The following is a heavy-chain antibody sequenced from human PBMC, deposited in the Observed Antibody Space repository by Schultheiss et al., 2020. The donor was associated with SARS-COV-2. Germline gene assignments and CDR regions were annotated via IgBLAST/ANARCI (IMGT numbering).Heavy chain of an antibody. CDR1: GYTFTSYG. J-gene: IGHJ5*02. D-gene: IGHD3-10*01. CDR2: ISAYNGNT. CDR3: ARDQESRTMVRGYKGWFDP. V-gene: IGHV1-18*01. Sequence: ASVKVSCKASGYTFTSYGISWVRQAPGQGLEWMGWISAYNGNTNYAQKLQGRVTMTTDTSTSTAYMELRSLRSDDTAVYYCARDQESRTMVRGYKGWFDPWGQGTLVTVSS.